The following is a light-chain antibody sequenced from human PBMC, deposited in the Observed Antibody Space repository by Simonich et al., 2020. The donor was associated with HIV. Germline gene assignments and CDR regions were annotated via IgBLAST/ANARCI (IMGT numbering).Light chain of an antibody. Sequence: AIQMTQSPSSLSASGRDRITITGRANKNIRNDLGWYQQKPGKTPKLLVSAASSLQTGVPSRFSGRGSGTDFTLTISSLQPEDFATYYCLQDYTYPLTFGGGTKVEI. J-gene: IGKJ4*01. V-gene: IGKV1-6*01. CDR1: KNIRND. CDR3: LQDYTYPLT. CDR2: AAS.